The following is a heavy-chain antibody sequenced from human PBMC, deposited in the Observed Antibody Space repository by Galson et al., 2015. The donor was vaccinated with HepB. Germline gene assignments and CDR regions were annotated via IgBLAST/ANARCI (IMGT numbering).Heavy chain of an antibody. Sequence: SLRLSCAASGFTFSDYAMHWVRQAPGKGLQYLSAISSNGRSTYYADSVKGKFTVSRDNSKNTLYLQMSSLRAEDTAVYYCVKGLAGPLYGMDVWGQGTTVTVSS. V-gene: IGHV3-64D*06. CDR3: VKGLAGPLYGMDV. CDR1: GFTFSDYA. D-gene: IGHD6-13*01. CDR2: ISSNGRST. J-gene: IGHJ6*02.